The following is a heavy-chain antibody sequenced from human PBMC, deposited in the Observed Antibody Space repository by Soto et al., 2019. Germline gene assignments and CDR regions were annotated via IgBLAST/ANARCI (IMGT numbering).Heavy chain of an antibody. CDR2: INHSGST. Sequence: SETLSLTCAVYGGSFSGYYWSWIRQPPGKGLEWIGEINHSGSTNYNPSLKSRVTISVDTSKNQFSLKLSSVTAADTAVYYGARGGQWLVPDYWGQGTLVTVSS. D-gene: IGHD6-19*01. V-gene: IGHV4-34*01. CDR3: ARGGQWLVPDY. CDR1: GGSFSGYY. J-gene: IGHJ4*02.